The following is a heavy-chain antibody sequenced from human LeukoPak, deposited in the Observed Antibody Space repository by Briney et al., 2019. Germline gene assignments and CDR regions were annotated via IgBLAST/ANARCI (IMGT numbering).Heavy chain of an antibody. CDR3: ARKTMIVVVNWFDP. V-gene: IGHV4-4*02. D-gene: IGHD3-22*01. CDR1: GGSISSSNW. Sequence: SETLSLTCAVSGGSISSSNWWSWIRQPPGKGLEWIGEINHSGSTNYNPSLKSRVTISVDTSKNQFSLKLSSVTAADTAVYYCARKTMIVVVNWFDPWGQGTLVTVSS. CDR2: INHSGST. J-gene: IGHJ5*02.